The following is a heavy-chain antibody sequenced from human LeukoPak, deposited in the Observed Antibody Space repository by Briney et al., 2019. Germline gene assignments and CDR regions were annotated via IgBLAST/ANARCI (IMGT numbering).Heavy chain of an antibody. Sequence: ASVKVSCKASGYTFTGYYMHRVRQAPGQGLEWMGWINPNSGGTNYAQKFQGRVTMTRNTSISTAYMELSSLRSEDTAVYYCARGRDIRGVNNWFDPWGQGTLVTVSS. CDR3: ARGRDIRGVNNWFDP. CDR1: GYTFTGYY. D-gene: IGHD3-10*01. J-gene: IGHJ5*02. V-gene: IGHV1-2*02. CDR2: INPNSGGT.